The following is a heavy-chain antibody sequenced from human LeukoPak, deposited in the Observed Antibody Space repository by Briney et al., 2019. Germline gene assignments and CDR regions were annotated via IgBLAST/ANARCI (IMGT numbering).Heavy chain of an antibody. Sequence: GGSLRLSCAASGFTFSSYGMHWVRQAPGKGLEWVAVISYDGSNKYYADSVKGRFTISRDNSKNTLYLQMNSLRAEDTAVYYCAKERGSSGRYYFDYWGQGTLVTVSS. CDR2: ISYDGSNK. J-gene: IGHJ4*02. CDR3: AKERGSSGRYYFDY. CDR1: GFTFSSYG. V-gene: IGHV3-30*18. D-gene: IGHD6-19*01.